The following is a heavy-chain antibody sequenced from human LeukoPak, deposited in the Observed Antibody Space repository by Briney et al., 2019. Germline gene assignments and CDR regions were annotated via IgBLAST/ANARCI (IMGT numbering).Heavy chain of an antibody. CDR2: ISSSSSYI. J-gene: IGHJ4*02. Sequence: PGDSLRLSCAASGFTFSDCSMNWVRQARGKGLEWVSSISSSSSYIYYADSVKGRFTVSRDNAKNSLYLQVNSLRAEDTAVYYCARQTTVTTIDYWGQGTLVTVSS. V-gene: IGHV3-21*01. CDR3: ARQTTVTTIDY. CDR1: GFTFSDCS. D-gene: IGHD4-11*01.